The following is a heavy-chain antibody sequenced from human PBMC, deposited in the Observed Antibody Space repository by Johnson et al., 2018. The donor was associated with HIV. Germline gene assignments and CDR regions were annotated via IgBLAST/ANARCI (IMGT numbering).Heavy chain of an antibody. CDR1: GFTVSSNY. Sequence: VQLVESGGGVVQPGRSLRLSCAASGFTVSSNYMSWVRQAPGKGLEWVSVIYSGGSTYYADSVKGRFTISRDNSKNTLYLQMNSLRAEDTAAYYCARELSHDAFDIWGQGTMVTVSS. D-gene: IGHD1-7*01. J-gene: IGHJ3*02. V-gene: IGHV3-66*02. CDR2: IYSGGST. CDR3: ARELSHDAFDI.